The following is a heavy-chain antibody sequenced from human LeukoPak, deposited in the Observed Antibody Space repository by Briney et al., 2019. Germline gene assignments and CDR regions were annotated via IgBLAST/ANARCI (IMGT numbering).Heavy chain of an antibody. V-gene: IGHV1-8*03. CDR2: MNPNSGNA. J-gene: IGHJ3*02. D-gene: IGHD3-22*01. CDR3: ARQDSSGFGAFDI. CDR1: GYTFTSYD. Sequence: ASVKVSCKASGYTFTSYDINWMRQATGQGLEWMGWMNPNSGNAGYAQKFQGRVTITRNTSISTAYMELSSLRSEDTAVYYCARQDSSGFGAFDIWGQGTMVTVSS.